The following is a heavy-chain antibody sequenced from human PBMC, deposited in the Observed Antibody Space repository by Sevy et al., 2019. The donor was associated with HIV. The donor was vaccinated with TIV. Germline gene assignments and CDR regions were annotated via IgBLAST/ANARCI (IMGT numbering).Heavy chain of an antibody. CDR1: GGTFSSYA. CDR2: IIPIFGTV. J-gene: IGHJ3*01. V-gene: IGHV1-69*01. CDR3: ARRIRSVVVAGSHYDAFDV. Sequence: KASGGTFSSYAISWVRQVPGQGLEWMGGIIPIFGTVNYAQKFQGRVTITANESTSTAYMELSSLRYEDTDEYYCARRIRSVVVAGSHYDAFDVWGQGTMVTVSS. D-gene: IGHD2-15*01.